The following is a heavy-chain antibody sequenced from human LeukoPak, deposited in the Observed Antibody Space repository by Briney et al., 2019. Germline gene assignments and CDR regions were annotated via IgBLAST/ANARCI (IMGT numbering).Heavy chain of an antibody. J-gene: IGHJ4*02. CDR3: ARAGSSDYDYFAY. CDR2: ISSSTSYT. V-gene: IGHV3-11*06. CDR1: GFPFSDYY. Sequence: GGSLRLSCAASGFPFSDYYMSWIHQAPGKGLEWVSYISSSTSYTNYADSVKGRFTISRDNANNSLYLQMNSLRVEDTAVYYCARAGSSDYDYFAYWGQGTLVTVSS. D-gene: IGHD5-12*01.